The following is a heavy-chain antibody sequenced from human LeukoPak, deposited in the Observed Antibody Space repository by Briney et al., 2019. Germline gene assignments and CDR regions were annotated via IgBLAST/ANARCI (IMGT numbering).Heavy chain of an antibody. J-gene: IGHJ6*02. Sequence: PGGSLRLSCAASGFTFSSYGMHWVRQAPGKGLEWVAVISYDGSNKYYADSVKGRFTISRDNSKNTLYLQMNSLRAEDTAVYYCASSPAGYGMDVWGQGTTVTVSS. CDR1: GFTFSSYG. CDR2: ISYDGSNK. V-gene: IGHV3-30*03. CDR3: ASSPAGYGMDV.